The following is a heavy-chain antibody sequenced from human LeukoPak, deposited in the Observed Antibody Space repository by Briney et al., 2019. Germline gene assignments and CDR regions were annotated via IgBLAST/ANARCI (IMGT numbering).Heavy chain of an antibody. D-gene: IGHD3-3*01. CDR2: IYYSGST. Sequence: SETLSLTCTVSGGSISSGGYYWSWIRQHPGKGLEWIGYIYYSGSTHYNPSLKSRVTISVDTSKNQFSLKLSSVTAADTAVYYCARGSGSYPYGMDVWGQGTTVTVSS. V-gene: IGHV4-31*03. CDR1: GGSISSGGYY. J-gene: IGHJ6*02. CDR3: ARGSGSYPYGMDV.